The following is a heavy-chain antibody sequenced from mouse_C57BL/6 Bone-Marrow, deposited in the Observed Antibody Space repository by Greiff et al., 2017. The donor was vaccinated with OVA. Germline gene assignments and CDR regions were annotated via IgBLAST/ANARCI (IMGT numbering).Heavy chain of an antibody. CDR2: IRSKSNNYAT. V-gene: IGHV10-1*01. CDR3: VWRGFAY. J-gene: IGHJ3*01. CDR1: GFSFNTYA. Sequence: DVKLVESGGGLVQPKGSLKLSCAASGFSFNTYAMNWVRQAPGKGLEWVARIRSKSNNYATYYADSVKDRFTISRDDSESMLYLQMNNLKTEDTAMYYCVWRGFAYWGQGTLVTVSA.